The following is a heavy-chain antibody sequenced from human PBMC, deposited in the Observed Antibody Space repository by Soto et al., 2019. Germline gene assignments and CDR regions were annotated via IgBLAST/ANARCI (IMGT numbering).Heavy chain of an antibody. V-gene: IGHV3-30*04. CDR3: AGGGTSVYHAFRI. Sequence: HPGGSLRLSCAASGFTFSGSAMHWVRQAPGRGLEWVASISSDGINKYYAASVKGRFTISRDNFKNSVDLQTNSLTVEDTAVFYCAGGGTSVYHAFRIWGQGTMVTVSS. J-gene: IGHJ3*02. CDR1: GFTFSGSA. D-gene: IGHD1-7*01. CDR2: ISSDGINK.